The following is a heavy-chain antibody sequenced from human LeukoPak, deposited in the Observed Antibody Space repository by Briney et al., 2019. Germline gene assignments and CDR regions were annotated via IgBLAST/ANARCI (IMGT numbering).Heavy chain of an antibody. CDR1: GGSISSSSYY. CDR3: ARGYDSSGYLPWYYFDY. V-gene: IGHV4-61*02. J-gene: IGHJ4*02. Sequence: SETLSLTCTVSGGSISSSSYYWSWIRQPAGKGLEWIGRIYTSGSTNYNPSLKSRVTMSVDTSKNQFSLKLSSVTAADTAVYYCARGYDSSGYLPWYYFDYWGQGTLVTVSS. D-gene: IGHD3-22*01. CDR2: IYTSGST.